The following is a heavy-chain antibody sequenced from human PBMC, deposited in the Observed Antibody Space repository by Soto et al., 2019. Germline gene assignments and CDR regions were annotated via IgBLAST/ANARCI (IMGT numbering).Heavy chain of an antibody. CDR1: GGSISSSSYY. J-gene: IGHJ4*02. D-gene: IGHD5-12*01. CDR2: IYYSGST. Sequence: QLQLQESGPGLVKPSETLSLTCTVSGGSISSSSYYWGWIRQPPGKGLEWIGSIYYSGSTYYNPSLKSRVTISVDTSKNQFSLKLSSVTAADTAVYYCAIYLIVATIVDYWGQGTLVTVSS. V-gene: IGHV4-39*01. CDR3: AIYLIVATIVDY.